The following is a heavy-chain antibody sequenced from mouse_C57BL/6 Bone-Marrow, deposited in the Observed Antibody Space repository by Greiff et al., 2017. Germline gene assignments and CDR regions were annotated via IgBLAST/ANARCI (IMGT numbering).Heavy chain of an antibody. CDR3: ARDYGSGYWYFDV. Sequence: QVQLQQSGPELVKPGASVKLSCKASGYTFTSYDINWVKQRPGQGLEWIGWIYPRDGSTTYNEKFKGKATLTVDKSSSTAYMELHSLTSEDSAVYFCARDYGSGYWYFDVWGTGTTVTVSS. J-gene: IGHJ1*03. V-gene: IGHV1-85*01. CDR2: IYPRDGST. D-gene: IGHD1-1*01. CDR1: GYTFTSYD.